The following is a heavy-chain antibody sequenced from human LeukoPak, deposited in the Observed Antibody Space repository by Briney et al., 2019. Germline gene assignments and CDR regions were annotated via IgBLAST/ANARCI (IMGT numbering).Heavy chain of an antibody. CDR1: GGSIGSYY. V-gene: IGHV4-59*01. CDR2: IYYSGST. Sequence: SETLSLTCTVSGGSIGSYYWSWIRQPPGKGLEWIGYIYYSGSTNYNPSLKSRVTISVDTSKNQFSLKLSSVTAADTAVYYCAGRIAYGSGSYYGNYYYYGMDVWGQGTTVTVSS. D-gene: IGHD3-10*01. J-gene: IGHJ6*02. CDR3: AGRIAYGSGSYYGNYYYYGMDV.